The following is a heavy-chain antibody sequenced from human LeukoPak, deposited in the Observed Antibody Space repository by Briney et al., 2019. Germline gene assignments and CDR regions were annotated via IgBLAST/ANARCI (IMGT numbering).Heavy chain of an antibody. J-gene: IGHJ5*02. CDR1: GGSISSYY. Sequence: PSETLSLTCTVSGGSISSYYWSWIRQPAGKGLEWIGRIHTSGSTNYNPSLKSRVTMSVDTSKNQFSLKLSSVTAADTAVYYCAKDDFWSGYWTGGWFDPWGQGTLVTVSS. D-gene: IGHD3-3*01. CDR3: AKDDFWSGYWTGGWFDP. V-gene: IGHV4-4*07. CDR2: IHTSGST.